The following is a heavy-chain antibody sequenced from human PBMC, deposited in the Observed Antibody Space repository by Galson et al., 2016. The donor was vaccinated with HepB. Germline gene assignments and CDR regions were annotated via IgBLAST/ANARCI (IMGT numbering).Heavy chain of an antibody. D-gene: IGHD5-18*01. Sequence: SLRLSCAASGFTFDDYAMHWVRQAPGKGLEWVSGISWNSGSIGYADSVKGRFTISRDNAKNSLYLQMNSLRAEDTALYYCAKVGTAMVTYYYGMDVWGQGTTVTVSS. CDR3: AKVGTAMVTYYYGMDV. V-gene: IGHV3-9*01. CDR1: GFTFDDYA. J-gene: IGHJ6*02. CDR2: ISWNSGSI.